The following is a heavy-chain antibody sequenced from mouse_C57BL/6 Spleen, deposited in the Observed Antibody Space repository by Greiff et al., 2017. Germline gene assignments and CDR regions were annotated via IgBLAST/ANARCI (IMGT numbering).Heavy chain of an antibody. V-gene: IGHV1-61*01. Sequence: QVQLQQPGAELVRPGSSVKLSCKASGYTFTSYWMDWVKQRPGQGLEWIGNIYPSDSETHYNQKFKDKATLTVDKSSSTAYMQLSSLTSEDSAVYYCARGIYYDYPYWVQGTTLTVSS. CDR3: ARGIYYDYPY. J-gene: IGHJ2*01. CDR2: IYPSDSET. D-gene: IGHD2-4*01. CDR1: GYTFTSYW.